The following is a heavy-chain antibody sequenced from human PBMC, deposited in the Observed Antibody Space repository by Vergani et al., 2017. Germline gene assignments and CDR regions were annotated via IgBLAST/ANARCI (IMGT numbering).Heavy chain of an antibody. Sequence: EVQLLESGGGLVQPGGSLRLSCAASGFTFSSYAMSWVRQAPGKGLEWVSAISGSGGSTYYADSVKGRFTIARDNSKTTLYLQMNSLRAEGTAVYYCAKSCGDPSFYFDYWGQGTLVTVSS. CDR1: GFTFSSYA. J-gene: IGHJ4*02. CDR3: AKSCGDPSFYFDY. D-gene: IGHD4-17*01. V-gene: IGHV3-23*01. CDR2: ISGSGGST.